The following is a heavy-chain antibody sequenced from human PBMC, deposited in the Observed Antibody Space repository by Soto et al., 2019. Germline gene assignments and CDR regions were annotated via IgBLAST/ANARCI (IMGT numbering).Heavy chain of an antibody. CDR3: AREYCSSTSCRIDP. Sequence: PSETLSLTCTVSGGSISSGGYYWSWIRQHPGKGLEWIGYIYYSGSTYYNPSLKSRVTISVDTSKNQFSLKLSSVTAADTAVYYCAREYCSSTSCRIDPWGQGTLVTVS. CDR1: GGSISSGGYY. CDR2: IYYSGST. J-gene: IGHJ5*02. D-gene: IGHD2-2*01. V-gene: IGHV4-31*03.